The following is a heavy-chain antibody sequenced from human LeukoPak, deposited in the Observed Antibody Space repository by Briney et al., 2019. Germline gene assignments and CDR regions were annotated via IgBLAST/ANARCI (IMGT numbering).Heavy chain of an antibody. V-gene: IGHV3-23*01. Sequence: GGSLRLSCAASGFTFSSYAMSWVRQAPGKGLEWVSAISGSGGSTYYADSVKGRFTISRDNSKNTLYLQMNSLRAEDTAVYYCAKDTSIAVAGGGDYWGQGTLVTVSS. CDR3: AKDTSIAVAGGGDY. CDR1: GFTFSSYA. CDR2: ISGSGGST. D-gene: IGHD6-19*01. J-gene: IGHJ4*02.